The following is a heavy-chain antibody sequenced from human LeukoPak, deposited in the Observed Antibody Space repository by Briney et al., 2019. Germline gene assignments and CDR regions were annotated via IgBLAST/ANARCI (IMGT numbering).Heavy chain of an antibody. CDR1: GYSISSGSY. Sequence: SETLSLTCTVSGYSISSGSYWGWIRQPPGKGLEWIGSIYHSGSTYYNPSLRSRVTISVDTSKNQFSLKRSSVTAADTAVYYCARVGGSYVNYWGLGTLVTVSS. V-gene: IGHV4-38-2*02. CDR2: IYHSGST. J-gene: IGHJ4*02. D-gene: IGHD1-26*01. CDR3: ARVGGSYVNY.